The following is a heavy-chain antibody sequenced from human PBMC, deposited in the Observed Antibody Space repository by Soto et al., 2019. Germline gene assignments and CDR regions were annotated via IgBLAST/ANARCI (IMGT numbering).Heavy chain of an antibody. V-gene: IGHV1-18*01. CDR2: ISAYNGNT. J-gene: IGHJ6*03. CDR1: GYTFTSYG. Sequence: ASVKVSCKASGYTFTSYGISWVRQAPGQGLEWMGWISAYNGNTNYAQKLQGRVTMTTDTSTGTAYMELRSLRSDDTAVYYCARDKAVGYCSSTSCYADSYYYMDVWGKGTTVTVSS. CDR3: ARDKAVGYCSSTSCYADSYYYMDV. D-gene: IGHD2-2*01.